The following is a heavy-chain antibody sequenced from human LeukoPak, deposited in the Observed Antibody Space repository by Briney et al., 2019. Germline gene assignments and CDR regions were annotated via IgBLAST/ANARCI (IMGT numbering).Heavy chain of an antibody. CDR1: GFTFSSYV. CDR2: INHNAETI. D-gene: IGHD3-16*02. CDR3: ARGPRGRLGELSLYHFDY. V-gene: IGHV3-48*01. Sequence: GGSLRLSCAASGFTFSSYVMSWVRQAPGKGLEWVSYINHNAETIYYADSVKGRFTISRDNAKNVLYLQMNSLRAEDTAVYYCARGPRGRLGELSLYHFDYWGQGTLVTVSS. J-gene: IGHJ4*02.